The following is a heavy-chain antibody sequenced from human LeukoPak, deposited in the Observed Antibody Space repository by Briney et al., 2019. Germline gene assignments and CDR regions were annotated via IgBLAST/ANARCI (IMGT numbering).Heavy chain of an antibody. J-gene: IGHJ4*02. Sequence: GGSLRLSCAASGFTFSSYSMNWVRQAPGKGLEWVSYISSTSGAIYYADSVKGRFTISRDNAKNSLYLQMSSLRAEDTAVYYCAREAGWLQLYFDYWGQGTLVTVSS. CDR2: ISSTSGAI. CDR3: AREAGWLQLYFDY. D-gene: IGHD5-24*01. V-gene: IGHV3-48*01. CDR1: GFTFSSYS.